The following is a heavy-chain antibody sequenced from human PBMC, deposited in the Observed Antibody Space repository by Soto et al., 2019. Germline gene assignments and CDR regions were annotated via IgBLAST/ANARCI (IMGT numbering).Heavy chain of an antibody. CDR1: WATVSSYA. Sequence: CERSWATVSSYAIIWVGQAKSQGLEWMGGIIPIFGTANYAQKFQGRVTITADESTSTAYMELSGLRSEDTAVYYCARDYIAAAETSYYYYYGMDFWCQGITVSVSS. CDR3: ARDYIAAAETSYYYYYGMDF. CDR2: IIPIFGTA. J-gene: IGHJ6*02. V-gene: IGHV1-69*01. D-gene: IGHD6-13*01.